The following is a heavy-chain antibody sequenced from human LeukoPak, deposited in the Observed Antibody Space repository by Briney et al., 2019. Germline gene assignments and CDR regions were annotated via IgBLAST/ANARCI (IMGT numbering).Heavy chain of an antibody. V-gene: IGHV4-34*01. J-gene: IGHJ4*02. Sequence: PSETLSLTCAVYGGSFSGYYWSWIRQPPGKGLEWIGEINHSGSTNYNPSLKSRVTISVDTSKNQFSPKLSSVTAADTAVYYCARVRERVPFDYWGQGTLVTVSS. CDR2: INHSGST. CDR3: ARVRERVPFDY. CDR1: GGSFSGYY. D-gene: IGHD3-10*01.